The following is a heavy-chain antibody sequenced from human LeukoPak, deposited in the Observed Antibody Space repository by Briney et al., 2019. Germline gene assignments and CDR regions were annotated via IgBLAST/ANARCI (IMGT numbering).Heavy chain of an antibody. V-gene: IGHV4-30-2*01. D-gene: IGHD3-10*01. CDR1: GGPISSGGYS. CDR3: ARAGRVITMVRGVITLWFDP. CDR2: IYHSGST. J-gene: IGHJ5*02. Sequence: SRTLSLTCAVSGGPISSGGYSWRWLRQPPGKGLEWFGNIYHSGSTYYNPSLKIRVTISVDRSKNQFSLKLSSVTAADTAVYYCARAGRVITMVRGVITLWFDPWGQGTLVTVSS.